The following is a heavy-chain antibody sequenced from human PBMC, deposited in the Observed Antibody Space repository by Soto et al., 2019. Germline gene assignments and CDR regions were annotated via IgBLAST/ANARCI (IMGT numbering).Heavy chain of an antibody. D-gene: IGHD3-22*01. CDR3: ARETQRYYDSSGYTYYFDY. Sequence: GGSLRLSCAASGFTFSSYWMHWVRQAPGKGLVWVSRINSDGSSTSYADSVKGRFTISRDNAKNTLYLQMNSLRAEDTAVYYCARETQRYYDSSGYTYYFDYWGQGTLVTVSS. J-gene: IGHJ4*02. CDR1: GFTFSSYW. CDR2: INSDGSST. V-gene: IGHV3-74*01.